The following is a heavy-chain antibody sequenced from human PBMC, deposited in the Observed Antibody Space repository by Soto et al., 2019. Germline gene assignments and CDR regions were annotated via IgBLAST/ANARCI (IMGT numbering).Heavy chain of an antibody. CDR1: GFTFSSYG. D-gene: IGHD3-10*01. V-gene: IGHV3-30*18. CDR3: AKGVGTMVRGVINHFDY. Sequence: GGSLRLSCAASGFTFSSYGMHWVRQAPGKELKWVAVISYDGSNKYYADSVKGRFTISRDNSKNTLYLQMNSLRAEDTAVYFCAKGVGTMVRGVINHFDYWGQGTLVTVSS. J-gene: IGHJ4*02. CDR2: ISYDGSNK.